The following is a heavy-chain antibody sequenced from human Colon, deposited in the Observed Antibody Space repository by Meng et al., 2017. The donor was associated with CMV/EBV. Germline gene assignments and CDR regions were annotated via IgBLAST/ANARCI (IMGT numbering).Heavy chain of an antibody. CDR3: ARDAIYYNRTGPHGMDV. CDR2: INPGGGGT. CDR1: GYTFTRYV. D-gene: IGHD3-22*01. J-gene: IGHJ6*02. V-gene: IGHV1-46*01. Sequence: ASVKVSCKASGYTFTRYVLHWVRQAPGQGLEWMAIINPGGGGTNYAQKLQGRLTVTRDTSTTTVFMELGSLTAEDTAVYYCARDAIYYNRTGPHGMDVWGQGNTVTVSS.